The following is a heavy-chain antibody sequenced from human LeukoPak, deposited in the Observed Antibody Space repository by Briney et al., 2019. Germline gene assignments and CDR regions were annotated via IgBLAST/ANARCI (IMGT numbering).Heavy chain of an antibody. D-gene: IGHD2-15*01. Sequence: PGGSLRLSCVTSGFSFSSYNMNWVRQAPGKGLEWVSYISTSSDTVYYADSVKGRFTISRDNVKNSLYLQMNSLRAEDTAVYYCASGRAASAWGQGTLVTVSS. CDR3: ASGRAASA. V-gene: IGHV3-48*04. J-gene: IGHJ4*02. CDR2: ISTSSDTV. CDR1: GFSFSSYN.